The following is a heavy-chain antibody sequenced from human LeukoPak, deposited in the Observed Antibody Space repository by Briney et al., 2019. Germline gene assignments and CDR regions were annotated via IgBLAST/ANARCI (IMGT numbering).Heavy chain of an antibody. V-gene: IGHV4-59*01. D-gene: IGHD2-15*01. J-gene: IGHJ3*02. CDR2: IYYSGST. CDR3: ARDDGGGGDAFDI. Sequence: PSETLSLTCTVSGGSISSYYWSWIRQPPGKGLEWIGYIYYSGSTNYNPSLKSRVTLSVDTSKNQFSLKLSSVTAADTAVYYCARDDGGGGDAFDIWGQGTMVTVSS. CDR1: GGSISSYY.